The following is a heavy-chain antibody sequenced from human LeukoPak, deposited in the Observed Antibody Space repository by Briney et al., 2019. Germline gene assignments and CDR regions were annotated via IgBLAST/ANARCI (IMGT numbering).Heavy chain of an antibody. CDR2: IYTSGST. D-gene: IGHD3-22*01. J-gene: IGHJ3*02. V-gene: IGHV4-61*02. Sequence: SETLSLTCTVSGGSISSGSYYWSWIRQPAGKGLEWIGRIYTSGSTNYNPSLKSRVTMSVDTSKNQFSLKLSSVTAADTAVYYCARDRYWGNYYDSSGYDAFDIWGQGTMVTVSS. CDR1: GGSISSGSYY. CDR3: ARDRYWGNYYDSSGYDAFDI.